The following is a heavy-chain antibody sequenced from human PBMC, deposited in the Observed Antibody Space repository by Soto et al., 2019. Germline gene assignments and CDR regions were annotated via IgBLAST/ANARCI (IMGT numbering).Heavy chain of an antibody. CDR3: AKEGGYCSSTSCYTWFDY. CDR2: ISGSGGST. Sequence: SGGSLRLSCAASGFTFSSYAMGWVRQAPGKGLEWVSAISGSGGSTYYADSVKGRFTISRDSSKNTLYLQMNSLRAEDTAVYYCAKEGGYCSSTSCYTWFDYWGQGTLVTVSS. CDR1: GFTFSSYA. D-gene: IGHD2-2*02. V-gene: IGHV3-23*01. J-gene: IGHJ4*02.